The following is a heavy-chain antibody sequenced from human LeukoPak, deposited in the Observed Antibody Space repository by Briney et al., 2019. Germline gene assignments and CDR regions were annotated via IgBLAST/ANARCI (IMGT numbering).Heavy chain of an antibody. CDR3: ARELDYYDSSGKPDY. CDR1: GYTFTSYG. D-gene: IGHD3-22*01. V-gene: IGHV1-18*01. J-gene: IGHJ4*02. CDR2: ISAYNGNT. Sequence: ASVKVSCKASGYTFTSYGISWVRQAPGQGLEWMGWISAYNGNTNYAQKLQGRVTMTTDTSTSTAYMELRSLRSDDTAVYYCARELDYYDSSGKPDYWGQGTLVTVSS.